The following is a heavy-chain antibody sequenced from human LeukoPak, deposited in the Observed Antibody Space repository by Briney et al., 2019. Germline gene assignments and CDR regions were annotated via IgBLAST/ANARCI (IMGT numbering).Heavy chain of an antibody. D-gene: IGHD3-10*01. V-gene: IGHV4-59*01. CDR1: GGSISSYY. Sequence: SETLSLTCTVSGGSISSYYWSWIRQPPGKGLDWIGYIYYSGSTNYNPSLRSRVTISLDTSKNQFSLKLSSVTAADTAVYYCARSSYYYGADAFNIWGQGTMVTVSS. CDR3: ARSSYYYGADAFNI. CDR2: IYYSGST. J-gene: IGHJ3*02.